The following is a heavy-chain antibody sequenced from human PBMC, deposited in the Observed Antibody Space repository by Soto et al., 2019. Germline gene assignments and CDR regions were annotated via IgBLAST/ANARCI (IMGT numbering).Heavy chain of an antibody. Sequence: PSETLSLTCTVSGGSISRYYWSWIRQPPGKGLEWIGYIYYSGSTNYNPSLKSRVTISVDTSKNQFSLMLSSVTAADTAVYYCARGPEFYDFWSGLRENWFSTCGQGTWVTVSS. V-gene: IGHV4-59*01. J-gene: IGHJ5*02. CDR2: IYYSGST. D-gene: IGHD3-3*01. CDR3: ARGPEFYDFWSGLRENWFST. CDR1: GGSISRYY.